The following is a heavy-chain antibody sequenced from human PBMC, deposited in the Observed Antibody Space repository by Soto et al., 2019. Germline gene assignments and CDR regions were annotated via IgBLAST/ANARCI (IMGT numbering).Heavy chain of an antibody. CDR3: ARGRYGDY. CDR2: ISAHNDNT. D-gene: IGHD1-1*01. J-gene: IGHJ4*02. CDR1: GYTFTSYG. Sequence: QVHLVQSGAEVRKPGASVKVSCKGSGYTFTSYGIAWVRQAPGQGLEWMGWISAHNDNTNYAQKVQGRVTVTRDTSTSPAYMELRNPRSDDTAVYYCARGRYGDYWGQGALVTVSS. V-gene: IGHV1-18*01.